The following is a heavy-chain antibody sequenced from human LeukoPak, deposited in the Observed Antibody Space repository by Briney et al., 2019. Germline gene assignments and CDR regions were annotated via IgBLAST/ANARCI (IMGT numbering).Heavy chain of an antibody. V-gene: IGHV4-38-2*02. CDR1: GYSISSGYY. CDR3: ASRYYYDSSGYYPGAFDI. CDR2: IYHSGST. Sequence: SETLSLTCTVSGYSISSGYYWGWIRRPPGKGREWIGTIYHSGSTYYNPSLKSRVTISVDTSKNQFSLKLSSVTAADTAVYYCASRYYYDSSGYYPGAFDIWGQGTMVTVSS. J-gene: IGHJ3*02. D-gene: IGHD3-22*01.